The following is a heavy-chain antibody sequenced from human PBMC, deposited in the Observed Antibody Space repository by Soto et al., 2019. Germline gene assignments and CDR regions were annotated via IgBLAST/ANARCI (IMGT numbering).Heavy chain of an antibody. CDR3: ARALGYCSSTSCKLWGPYYYYMDV. CDR1: GFTFSSYW. CDR2: IKQDGSEK. J-gene: IGHJ6*03. V-gene: IGHV3-7*04. Sequence: GGSLRLSCAASGFTFSSYWMSWIRQAPGKGLEWVANIKQDGSEKYYVDSVKGRFTISRDNAKNSLYLQMNSLRAEDTAVYYCARALGYCSSTSCKLWGPYYYYMDVWGKGTTVTVSS. D-gene: IGHD2-2*01.